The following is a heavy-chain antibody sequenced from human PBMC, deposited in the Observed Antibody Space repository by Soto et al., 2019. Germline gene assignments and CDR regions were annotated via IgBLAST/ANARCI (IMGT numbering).Heavy chain of an antibody. CDR3: VRLIGNSWLDS. CDR1: GGSFSGYY. Sequence: SETLSLSCAVYGGSFSGYYWGWIRQPPGKGLEWIGEINHSGSTNYNPSLKSRVTISVDTSKNQFSLKLSSVTAADTAVYYCVRLIGNSWLDSWGQGTPVTVS. J-gene: IGHJ5*01. V-gene: IGHV4-34*01. CDR2: INHSGST. D-gene: IGHD2-8*01.